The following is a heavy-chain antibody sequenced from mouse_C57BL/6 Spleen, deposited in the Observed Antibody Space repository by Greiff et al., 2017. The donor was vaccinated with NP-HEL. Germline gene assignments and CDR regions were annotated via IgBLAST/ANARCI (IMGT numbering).Heavy chain of an antibody. Sequence: DVHLVESEGGLVQPGSSMKLSCTASGFTFSDYYMAWVRQVPEKGLEWVANINYDGSSTYYLDSLKSRFIISRDNAKNILYLQMSSLKSEDTATYYCARGGYGSSYWYFDVWGTGTTVTVSS. J-gene: IGHJ1*03. CDR2: INYDGSST. D-gene: IGHD1-1*01. CDR3: ARGGYGSSYWYFDV. CDR1: GFTFSDYY. V-gene: IGHV5-16*01.